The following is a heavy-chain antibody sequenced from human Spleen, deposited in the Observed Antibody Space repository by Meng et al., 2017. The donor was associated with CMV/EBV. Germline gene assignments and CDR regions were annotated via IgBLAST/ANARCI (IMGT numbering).Heavy chain of an antibody. CDR1: GFTVSSNY. D-gene: IGHD6-19*01. CDR2: IYSGGST. CDR3: ARDLAYSSGGLDF. J-gene: IGHJ4*02. V-gene: IGHV3-53*01. Sequence: GGSRRLSCAASGFTVSSNYRSWVRQAPGKGLEWVSVIYSGGSTYYADSVKGRFTISRDNAKNSLCLQMNTLRAEDTALYYCARDLAYSSGGLDFWGQGTPVTVSS.